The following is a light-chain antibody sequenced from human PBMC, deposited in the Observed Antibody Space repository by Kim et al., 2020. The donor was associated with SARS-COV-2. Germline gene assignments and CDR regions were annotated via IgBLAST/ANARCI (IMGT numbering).Light chain of an antibody. CDR3: CSYTSSTTWV. Sequence: GQSITIACTGTSSDVGGYNYVAWYQQNPGKAPKIIIYDVDKRPSGISNRFSGSKSGNTASLTISGLQADDETDYYCCSYTSSTTWVFGGGTKLTVL. J-gene: IGLJ3*02. V-gene: IGLV2-14*04. CDR1: SSDVGGYNY. CDR2: DVD.